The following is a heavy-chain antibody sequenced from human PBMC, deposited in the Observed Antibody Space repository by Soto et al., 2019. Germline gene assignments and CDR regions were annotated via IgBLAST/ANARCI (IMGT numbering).Heavy chain of an antibody. CDR3: AAEHLGTMMPLDT. Sequence: GGSLRLSCAASGFTFSSYWMSWVRQAPGKGLEWVATIRQDGNEKYYVDSVKGRFTISRDNTKNSLFLQMNNLRAEDTAVSNSAAEHLGTMMPLDTWGQGTLVTVSS. CDR1: GFTFSSYW. V-gene: IGHV3-7*01. D-gene: IGHD3-22*01. CDR2: IRQDGNEK. J-gene: IGHJ5*02.